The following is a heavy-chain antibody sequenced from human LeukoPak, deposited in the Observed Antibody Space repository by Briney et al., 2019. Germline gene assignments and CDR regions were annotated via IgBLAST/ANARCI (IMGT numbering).Heavy chain of an antibody. J-gene: IGHJ4*02. Sequence: GGSLRLSCAASGFTVSSNYMSWVRQAPGKGLERVSVIYSGGSTYYADSVKGRFTFSRDNSKNTLYLQMNSLRVEDTAMYYCARLGGRYYFDYWGQGTLVTVSS. CDR3: ARLGGRYYFDY. CDR1: GFTVSSNY. CDR2: IYSGGST. V-gene: IGHV3-53*01.